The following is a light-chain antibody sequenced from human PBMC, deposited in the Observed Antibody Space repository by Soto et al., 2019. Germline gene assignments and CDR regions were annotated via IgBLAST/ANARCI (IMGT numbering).Light chain of an antibody. CDR1: QGISSR. CDR3: QPSNSFPLT. V-gene: IGKV1-12*01. Sequence: DIQMTQSPSSVSASVGDRVTITCRASQGISSRLAWYQQKPGKAPNLLIYAASSLQSGVPSRFSGSGSETDFTLTIGSLQPEDFATYYCQPSNSFPLTFGGGTKVEIK. CDR2: AAS. J-gene: IGKJ4*01.